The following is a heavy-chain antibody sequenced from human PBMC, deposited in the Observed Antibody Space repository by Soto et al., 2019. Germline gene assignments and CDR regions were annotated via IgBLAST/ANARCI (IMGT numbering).Heavy chain of an antibody. CDR2: IKQDGSEK. V-gene: IGHV3-7*01. CDR3: ARGPADYGDYVLPYYFDY. D-gene: IGHD4-17*01. CDR1: GFTFSSYW. J-gene: IGHJ4*02. Sequence: GGSLRLSCAASGFTFSSYWMSWVRQAPGKGLEWVANIKQDGSEKYYVDSVKGRFTISRDNAKNSLYLQMNSLRAEDTAVYYCARGPADYGDYVLPYYFDYWGQGTLVTVSS.